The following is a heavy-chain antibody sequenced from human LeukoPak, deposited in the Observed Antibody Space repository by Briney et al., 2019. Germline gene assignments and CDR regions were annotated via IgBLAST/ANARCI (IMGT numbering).Heavy chain of an antibody. CDR3: TRRLDE. CDR1: GLTFSNYA. Sequence: GGSLRLSCAASGLTFSNYAMNWVRQAPGKGLEWVANINQGGSEKNCLDSVKGRFTISRDNAQNSLYLQMNGLRVEDTAVYYCTRRLDEWGQGTLVTVSS. V-gene: IGHV3-7*01. CDR2: INQGGSEK. J-gene: IGHJ4*02. D-gene: IGHD3-16*01.